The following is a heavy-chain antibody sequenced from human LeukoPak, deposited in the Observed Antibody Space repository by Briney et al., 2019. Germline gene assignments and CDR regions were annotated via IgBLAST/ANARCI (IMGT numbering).Heavy chain of an antibody. J-gene: IGHJ5*02. CDR1: GGSISSGDYY. V-gene: IGHV4-30-4*01. CDR3: ARPYYYDSRIDP. D-gene: IGHD3-22*01. CDR2: MYYSGST. Sequence: SQTLSLTCTVSGGSISSGDYYWSWIRQPPGKGREWIAYMYYSGSTYYNPSLKSRVTMSADTSKNQLSLKLSSVTAADTAVYYCARPYYYDSRIDPWGQGILVTVSS.